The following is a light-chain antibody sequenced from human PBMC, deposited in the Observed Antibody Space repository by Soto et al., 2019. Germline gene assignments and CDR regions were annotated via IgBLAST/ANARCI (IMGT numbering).Light chain of an antibody. CDR2: DAS. CDR3: HQYASDAQP. Sequence: EIVLTQSPGTLSLSPGERATLSCRASQSVAKNYLAWYQQEPGQAPRHLMYDASKRATGIPDRYSGSGSRTDFRLTMSRLESDDFAVYYCHQYASDAQPFGRGTEVEIK. CDR1: QSVAKNY. V-gene: IGKV3-20*01. J-gene: IGKJ1*01.